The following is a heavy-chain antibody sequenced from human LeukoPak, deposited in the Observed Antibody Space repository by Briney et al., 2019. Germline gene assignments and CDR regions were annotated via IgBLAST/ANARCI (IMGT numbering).Heavy chain of an antibody. CDR3: ARVPWGSDGYYFDY. CDR1: GGSISSYY. D-gene: IGHD7-27*01. CDR2: IYYSGST. V-gene: IGHV4-59*01. Sequence: SETLSLTSTVSGGSISSYYWSWIRQPPGKGLEWIGYIYYSGSTNYNPSLKSRVTISVDTSKNQFSLKLSSVTAADTAVYYCARVPWGSDGYYFDYWGQGTLVTVSS. J-gene: IGHJ4*02.